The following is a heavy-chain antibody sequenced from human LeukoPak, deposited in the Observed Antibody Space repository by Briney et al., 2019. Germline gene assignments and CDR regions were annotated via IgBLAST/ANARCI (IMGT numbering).Heavy chain of an antibody. CDR2: ISYDGSNK. CDR1: GFTFSSYG. V-gene: IGHV3-30*18. Sequence: PGGSLTLSCAASGFTFSSYGMHWVRQAPGKGLEWVAVISYDGSNKYYADSVKGRFTISRDNSKNTLYLQMNSLRAEDTAVYYCAKDGGGLLWFGELFYWGQETLVTVSS. J-gene: IGHJ4*02. D-gene: IGHD3-10*01. CDR3: AKDGGGLLWFGELFY.